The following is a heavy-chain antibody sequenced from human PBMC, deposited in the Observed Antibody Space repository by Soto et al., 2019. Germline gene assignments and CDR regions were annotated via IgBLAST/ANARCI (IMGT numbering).Heavy chain of an antibody. J-gene: IGHJ4*02. CDR1: GYTFTSYG. V-gene: IGHV1-18*01. CDR2: ISAYNGNT. Sequence: QVQLVQSGAEVKKPGASVKVSCKASGYTFTSYGISWVRQAPGQGLEWMGWISAYNGNTNYAQKLQGRVTMTTDTSTSTAYMELRSLRSVHTAVYSCARVPYYDYVWGSYRFNENDYWGQGTLVTVSS. CDR3: ARVPYYDYVWGSYRFNENDY. D-gene: IGHD3-16*02.